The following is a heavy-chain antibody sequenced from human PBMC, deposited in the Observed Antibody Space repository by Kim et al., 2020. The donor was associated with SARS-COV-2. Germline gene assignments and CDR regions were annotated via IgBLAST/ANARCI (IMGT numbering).Heavy chain of an antibody. D-gene: IGHD6-19*01. J-gene: IGHJ4*02. V-gene: IGHV1-3*04. Sequence: ASVKVSCKASGYTFINYVMHWVRQAPGQRPEWMGLISIGNDNTKFSQKFQGRVTITRDTFASTAYMELTSLRSEDTAIYYCARGSGWAFDYCGQGTLVTVAS. CDR1: GYTFINYV. CDR2: ISIGNDNT. CDR3: ARGSGWAFDY.